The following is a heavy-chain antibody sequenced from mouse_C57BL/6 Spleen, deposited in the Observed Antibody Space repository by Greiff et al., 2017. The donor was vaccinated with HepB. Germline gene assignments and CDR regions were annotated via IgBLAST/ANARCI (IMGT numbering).Heavy chain of an antibody. CDR1: GYTFTSYW. Sequence: VQLQQPGAELVKPGASVKLSCKASGYTFTSYWMHWVKQRPGQGLEWIGMIHPNSGSTNYNEKFKSKATLTVDKSSSTAYMQLSSLTSEDSAVYYCAREGGYWYFDDWGTGTTVTVSS. J-gene: IGHJ1*03. V-gene: IGHV1-64*01. CDR3: AREGGYWYFDD. CDR2: IHPNSGST.